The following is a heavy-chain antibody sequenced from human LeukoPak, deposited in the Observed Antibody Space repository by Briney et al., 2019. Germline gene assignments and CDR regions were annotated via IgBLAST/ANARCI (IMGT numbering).Heavy chain of an antibody. D-gene: IGHD3-10*01. CDR1: GGSISSYY. CDR3: ARRRITMVRGVITKRERGRYFDY. J-gene: IGHJ4*02. CDR2: IYYSGST. V-gene: IGHV4-59*12. Sequence: SETLSLTCTVSGGSISSYYWSWIRQPPGKGLEWIGYIYYSGSTNYNPSLKSRVTISVDTSKNQFSLKLSSVTAADTAVYYCARRRITMVRGVITKRERGRYFDYWGQGTLVTVSS.